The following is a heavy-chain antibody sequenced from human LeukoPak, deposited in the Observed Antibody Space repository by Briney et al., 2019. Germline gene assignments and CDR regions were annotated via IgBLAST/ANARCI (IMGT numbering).Heavy chain of an antibody. V-gene: IGHV3-30*03. CDR2: ISYDGSNT. CDR1: GFTFSGYG. D-gene: IGHD1-14*01. Sequence: PGGSLRLSCAASGFTFSGYGMHWVRQAPGMGLEWVAIISYDGSNTFYGDSVKGRFTISRDNSKKTLYLQMNSLRTEDTAVYYCARDQTAVTGVWGTIDYWGQGPLVTVSS. J-gene: IGHJ4*02. CDR3: ARDQTAVTGVWGTIDY.